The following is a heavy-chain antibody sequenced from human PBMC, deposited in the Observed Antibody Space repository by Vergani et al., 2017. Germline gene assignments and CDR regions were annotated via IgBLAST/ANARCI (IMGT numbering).Heavy chain of an antibody. D-gene: IGHD6-13*01. CDR2: IYTSGST. J-gene: IGHJ5*02. V-gene: IGHV4-61*02. CDR1: GGSISSSSYY. Sequence: QLQLQESGPGLVKPSETLSLTCTVAGGSISSSSYYWSWIRQPAGKGLEWIGRIYTSGSTNYNPSLKSRVTISVDTSKNQFSLKLSSVTAADTAVYYCARGGQRLVVDWFDPWGQGTLVTVSS. CDR3: ARGGQRLVVDWFDP.